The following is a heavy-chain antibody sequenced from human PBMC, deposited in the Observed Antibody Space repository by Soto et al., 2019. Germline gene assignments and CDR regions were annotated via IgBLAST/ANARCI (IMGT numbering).Heavy chain of an antibody. CDR1: GFTFSSYA. J-gene: IGHJ4*02. Sequence: GGSLRLSCAASGFTFSSYAMSWVRQAPGKGLEWVLAISGSCGSTYYADSVKGRFTISRDNSKNTLYLQMNSLRAEDTAVYYCAKVLQGLPFFFDYWGQGTLVTVSS. CDR2: ISGSCGST. CDR3: AKVLQGLPFFFDY. V-gene: IGHV3-23*01. D-gene: IGHD6-19*01.